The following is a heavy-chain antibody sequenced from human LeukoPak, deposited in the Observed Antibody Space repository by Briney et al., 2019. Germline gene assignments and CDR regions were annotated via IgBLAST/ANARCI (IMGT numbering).Heavy chain of an antibody. CDR2: IYSSGST. CDR3: ARVYYYDSSGAFDY. J-gene: IGHJ4*02. D-gene: IGHD3-22*01. CDR1: GGSISSYY. V-gene: IGHV4-4*07. Sequence: SETLSLTCTVSGGSISSYYWSWIRQPAGKGLEWIGRIYSSGSTNYNPSLESRVTMSVDTSKNQFSLKLSSVTAADTAVYYCARVYYYDSSGAFDYWGQGTLVTVSS.